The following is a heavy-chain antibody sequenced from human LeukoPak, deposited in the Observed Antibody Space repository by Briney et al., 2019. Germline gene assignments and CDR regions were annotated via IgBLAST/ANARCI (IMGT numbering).Heavy chain of an antibody. J-gene: IGHJ6*02. CDR2: ISAYNGNT. CDR3: ARAYDFWSGYWPYYYYYGMDV. Sequence: ASVKVSCKASGYTFTSYYMHWVRQAPGQGLEWMGWISAYNGNTNYAQKLQGRVTMTTDTSTSTAYMELRSLGSDDTAVYYCARAYDFWSGYWPYYYYYGMDVWGQGTTVTVSS. CDR1: GYTFTSYY. V-gene: IGHV1-18*04. D-gene: IGHD3-3*01.